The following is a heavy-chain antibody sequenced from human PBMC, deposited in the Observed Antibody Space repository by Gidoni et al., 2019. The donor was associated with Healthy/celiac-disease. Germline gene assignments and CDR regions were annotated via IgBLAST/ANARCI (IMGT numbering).Heavy chain of an antibody. CDR3: ARGKIEEEGDGLDY. Sequence: QVQLVQSGAQVQQPGASVKVSCKASGYTFTGYYMQWVRQAPGQGLEWMGWINPNSGGTNYAQKFQGWVTMTRDTSISTAYMELSRLRSDDTAGYYCARGKIEEEGDGLDYWGQGTLVTVSS. J-gene: IGHJ4*02. CDR2: INPNSGGT. V-gene: IGHV1-2*04. CDR1: GYTFTGYY. D-gene: IGHD1-26*01.